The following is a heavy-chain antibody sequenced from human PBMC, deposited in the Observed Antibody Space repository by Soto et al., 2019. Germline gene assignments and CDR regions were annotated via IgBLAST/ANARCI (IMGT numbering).Heavy chain of an antibody. D-gene: IGHD3-10*01. V-gene: IGHV3-30*18. CDR2: ISYDGSNE. CDR3: AKDRYGSGTYVNWFDP. Sequence: QVQLVESGGAVVQPGRSLRLSCSASGFTFSSYGIHWVRQAPGKGLEWVAVISYDGSNEYYADSVKGRFTISRDNSKNTLYLEMNSLRAEDTAVYYCAKDRYGSGTYVNWFDPWGQGTLVTVSS. J-gene: IGHJ5*02. CDR1: GFTFSSYG.